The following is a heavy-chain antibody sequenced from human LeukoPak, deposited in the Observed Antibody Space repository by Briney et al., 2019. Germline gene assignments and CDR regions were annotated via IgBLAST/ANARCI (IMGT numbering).Heavy chain of an antibody. V-gene: IGHV3-7*01. CDR2: IKQDGSEK. D-gene: IGHD2-21*02. CDR1: GFTFSDYW. Sequence: PGGSLRLSCAASGFTFSDYWMSWVRQAPGKGLEWVANIKQDGSEKYYVDSVKGRFTISRDNAKNSLYLQMNSLRDEDTAVYYCAKDGAFVVVTAVFDYWGQGTLVTVSS. CDR3: AKDGAFVVVTAVFDY. J-gene: IGHJ4*02.